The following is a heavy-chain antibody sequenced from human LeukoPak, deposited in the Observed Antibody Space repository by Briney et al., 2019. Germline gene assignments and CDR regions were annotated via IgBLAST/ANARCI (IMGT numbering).Heavy chain of an antibody. V-gene: IGHV3-66*01. Sequence: QAGGSLRLSCAASGFTFSSYWMSWVRQAPGKGLEWVSVIYSGGSTYYADSVKGRFTISRDNSKNTLYLQMNSLRAEDTAVYYCARVIEYYFDYWGQGTLVTVSS. J-gene: IGHJ4*02. D-gene: IGHD2-15*01. CDR1: GFTFSSYW. CDR3: ARVIEYYFDY. CDR2: IYSGGST.